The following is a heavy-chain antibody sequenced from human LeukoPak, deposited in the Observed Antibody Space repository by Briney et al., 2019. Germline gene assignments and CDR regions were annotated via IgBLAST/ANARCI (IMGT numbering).Heavy chain of an antibody. V-gene: IGHV3-21*01. Sequence: GGSLRLSCAASGFTFSSYSMNWVRHAPGKGLEWVASISSSSSYIYYADSVKGRFTISRDNAKNSLYLQMNSLRAEDTAVYYCARDLRSSWLYYYYYYMDVWGKGTTVTVSS. CDR3: ARDLRSSWLYYYYYYMDV. CDR1: GFTFSSYS. J-gene: IGHJ6*03. D-gene: IGHD6-13*01. CDR2: ISSSSSYI.